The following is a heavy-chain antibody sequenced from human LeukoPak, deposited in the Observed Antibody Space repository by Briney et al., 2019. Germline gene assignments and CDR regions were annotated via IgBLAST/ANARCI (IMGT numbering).Heavy chain of an antibody. V-gene: IGHV3-21*01. Sequence: PGGSLRLSCAASGFTFSSYNMNWVRQAPGKGLEWVSSISGSSSYIYYADSVKGRFTISRDNAKNSLYLQMNSLRAEDTAVYYCASPASRDGYNLGYWGQGTLVTVSS. J-gene: IGHJ4*02. CDR2: ISGSSSYI. CDR3: ASPASRDGYNLGY. CDR1: GFTFSSYN. D-gene: IGHD5-24*01.